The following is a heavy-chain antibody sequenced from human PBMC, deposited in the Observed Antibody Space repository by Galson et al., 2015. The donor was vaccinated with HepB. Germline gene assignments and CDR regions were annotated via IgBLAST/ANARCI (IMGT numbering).Heavy chain of an antibody. CDR3: ARGGGDYRYYFDF. V-gene: IGHV3-33*01. J-gene: IGHJ4*02. CDR1: GFTFSTYG. CDR2: IWADGDYK. D-gene: IGHD4-17*01. Sequence: SLRLSCAASGFTFSTYGMHWVRQAPGKGLDWVAVIWADGDYKYYEDSVKGRFTISRDNSKNTLSLQMNSLRAEDTAVYYCARGGGDYRYYFDFWGQGALVTVSS.